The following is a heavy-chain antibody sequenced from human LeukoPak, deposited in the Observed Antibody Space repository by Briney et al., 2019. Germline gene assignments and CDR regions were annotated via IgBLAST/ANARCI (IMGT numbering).Heavy chain of an antibody. D-gene: IGHD6-13*01. CDR1: GYTLTELS. CDR2: FDPEDGET. J-gene: IGHJ4*02. Sequence: ASVKVSYKGSGYTLTELSMHWVRQAPGKGLEWMGGFDPEDGETIYAQKFQGRVTMTEDTSTDTAYMELSSLRSEDTAVYYCATSPGYSSSWYPPGRYYFDYWGQGTLVTVSS. V-gene: IGHV1-24*01. CDR3: ATSPGYSSSWYPPGRYYFDY.